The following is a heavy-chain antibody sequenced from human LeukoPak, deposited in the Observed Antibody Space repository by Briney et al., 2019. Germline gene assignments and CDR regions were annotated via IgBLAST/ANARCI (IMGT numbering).Heavy chain of an antibody. CDR1: GFTFSSYA. D-gene: IGHD3-3*01. CDR3: ARGPSDFWSGYSPYYYYYGMDV. J-gene: IGHJ6*02. V-gene: IGHV3-30-3*01. Sequence: GRSLRLSCAASGFTFSSYAMHWVRQAPGKGLEWVAVISYDGSNKYYADSVKGRFTISRDNSKNTLYLQMNSLRAEDTDVYYCARGPSDFWSGYSPYYYYYGMDVWGQGTTFTVSS. CDR2: ISYDGSNK.